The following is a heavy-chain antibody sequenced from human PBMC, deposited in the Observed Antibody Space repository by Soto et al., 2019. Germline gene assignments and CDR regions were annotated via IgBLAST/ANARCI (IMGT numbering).Heavy chain of an antibody. J-gene: IGHJ4*02. D-gene: IGHD2-21*02. CDR2: IYRGETT. CDR3: TRDGRGLGRLSLFEY. Sequence: GGSLRLSCAASGFNVNSDYMNWVRQTPGKGLEWVASIYRGETTYYAGSARGRFTISSDKSKNTLYFQLSSLRIEDTAVYYCTRDGRGLGRLSLFEYWGQGVLVTVSS. CDR1: GFNVNSDY. V-gene: IGHV3-53*01.